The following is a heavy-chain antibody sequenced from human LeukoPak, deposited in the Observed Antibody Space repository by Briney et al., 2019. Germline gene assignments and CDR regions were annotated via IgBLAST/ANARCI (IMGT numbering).Heavy chain of an antibody. Sequence: GASVKVSCKASGYTFTGYYMHWVRQAPGQGLEWMGWINPNSGGTNYAQKFQGRVTMTEDTSTDTAYMELSSLRSEVTAVYYCATGRIVGAPYFDYWGQGTLVTVSS. CDR1: GYTFTGYY. V-gene: IGHV1-2*02. D-gene: IGHD1-26*01. J-gene: IGHJ4*02. CDR3: ATGRIVGAPYFDY. CDR2: INPNSGGT.